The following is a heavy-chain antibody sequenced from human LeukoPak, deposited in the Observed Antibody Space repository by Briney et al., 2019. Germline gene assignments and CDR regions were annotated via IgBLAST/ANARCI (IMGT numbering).Heavy chain of an antibody. J-gene: IGHJ4*02. V-gene: IGHV3-7*03. CDR3: AKQIYYTSRNQRETSDY. CDR2: IKQDGSEK. Sequence: GGSLRLSCAASGFTFSSYWMSWARQAPGKGLEWVANIKQDGSEKYYVDSVKGRFTISRDNAKNSLYLQMNSLRAEDTAVYYCAKQIYYTSRNQRETSDYWGQGTLVTVSS. CDR1: GFTFSSYW. D-gene: IGHD3-10*01.